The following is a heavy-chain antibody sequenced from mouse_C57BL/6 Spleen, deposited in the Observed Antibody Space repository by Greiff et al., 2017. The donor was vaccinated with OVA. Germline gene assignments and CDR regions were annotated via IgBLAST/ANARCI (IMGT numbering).Heavy chain of an antibody. Sequence: EVKLVESGGDLVKPGGSLKLSCAASGFTFSSYGMSWVRQTPDKRLEWVATISSGGSYTYYPDSVKGRFTISRDNAKNTLYLQMSSLKAEDTAMYYCAREGTLDYWGQGTTLTVSS. J-gene: IGHJ2*01. CDR3: AREGTLDY. CDR2: ISSGGSYT. CDR1: GFTFSSYG. D-gene: IGHD3-1*01. V-gene: IGHV5-6*01.